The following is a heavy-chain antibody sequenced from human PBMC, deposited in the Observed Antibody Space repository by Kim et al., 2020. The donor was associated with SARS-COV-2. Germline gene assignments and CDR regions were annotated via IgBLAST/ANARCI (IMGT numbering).Heavy chain of an antibody. CDR1: GFTFSSYE. V-gene: IGHV3-48*03. Sequence: GGSLRLSCAASGFTFSSYEMNWVRQAPGKGLEWVSYISSSGSTIYYADSVKGRFTISRDNAKNSLYLQMNSLRAEDTAVYYCARANTRLYSTPTPKDDAFDIWGQGTMVTVSS. CDR3: ARANTRLYSTPTPKDDAFDI. CDR2: ISSSGSTI. D-gene: IGHD2-2*01. J-gene: IGHJ3*02.